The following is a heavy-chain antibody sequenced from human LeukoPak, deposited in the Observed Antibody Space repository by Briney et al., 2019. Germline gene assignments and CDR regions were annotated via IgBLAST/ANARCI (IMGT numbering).Heavy chain of an antibody. CDR3: ARTPSYYYGSGSYYNN. CDR1: GYTFTSYG. J-gene: IGHJ4*02. D-gene: IGHD3-10*01. CDR2: ISAYNGNT. V-gene: IGHV1-18*01. Sequence: ASVKVSCKASGYTFTSYGISWVRQAPGQGLEWMGWISAYNGNTNYAQKLQGRVTMTTDTSTSTAYMELRSLISDDTAVYYCARTPSYYYGSGSYYNNWGQGTLVTVSS.